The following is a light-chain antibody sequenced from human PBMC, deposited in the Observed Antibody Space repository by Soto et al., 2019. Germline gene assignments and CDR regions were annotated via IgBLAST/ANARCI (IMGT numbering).Light chain of an antibody. CDR3: QKYNSAPRT. CDR1: QGISNY. V-gene: IGKV1-27*01. Sequence: DIQMTQSPSTLSASVGVIVSITCRASQGISNYLAWYQQKPGKVPKLLIYAASTLQSGVPSRCSGRGAGTDCTRTSSSLQPEDVATYYCQKYNSAPRTFGQGTKVEIK. J-gene: IGKJ1*01. CDR2: AAS.